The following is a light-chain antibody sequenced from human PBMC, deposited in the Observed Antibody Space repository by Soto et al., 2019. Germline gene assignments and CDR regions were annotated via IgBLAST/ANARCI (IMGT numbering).Light chain of an antibody. CDR2: DAS. J-gene: IGKJ1*01. CDR1: QSVSSY. Sequence: EVVLTQSPATLSLSPGERATLSCRASQSVSSYLAWYQQKPGQAPRLLIYDASNRATGIPARFSGSGSGTDFTLTISSLEPEDFAVYYCQQRSNWPRGTFGQGKNVEIK. V-gene: IGKV3-11*01. CDR3: QQRSNWPRGT.